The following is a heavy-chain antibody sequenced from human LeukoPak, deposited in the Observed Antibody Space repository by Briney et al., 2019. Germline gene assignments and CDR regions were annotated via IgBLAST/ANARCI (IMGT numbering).Heavy chain of an antibody. J-gene: IGHJ4*02. D-gene: IGHD2-15*01. CDR1: GFTVSSYY. Sequence: GGSLRLSCAASGFTVSSYYMNWVRQAPGKGLQWVSVLYSDGATYYADSVKGRFTISRDNSRSTLYLQMNSLRAEDTAVYYPVVAVSGIDYWGQGTLVTVSS. V-gene: IGHV3-66*01. CDR2: LYSDGAT. CDR3: VVAVSGIDY.